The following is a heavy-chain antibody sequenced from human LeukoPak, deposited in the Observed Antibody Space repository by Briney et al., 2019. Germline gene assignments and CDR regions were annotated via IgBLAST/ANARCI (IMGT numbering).Heavy chain of an antibody. Sequence: ASVKVSCKASGYTFTGYYMHWVRQAPGQGLEWMGWINPSSGGTYYAQKFQGRVTMTRDTSTSTVYMELSSLRSEDTAVYYCARGISGGSTVTYFFDYWGQGTLVTVSP. J-gene: IGHJ4*02. CDR2: INPSSGGT. V-gene: IGHV1-2*02. D-gene: IGHD4-11*01. CDR3: ARGISGGSTVTYFFDY. CDR1: GYTFTGYY.